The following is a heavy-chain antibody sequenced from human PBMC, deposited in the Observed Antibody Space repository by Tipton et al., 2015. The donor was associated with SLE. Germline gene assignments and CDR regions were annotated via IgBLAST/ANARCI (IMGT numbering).Heavy chain of an antibody. Sequence: TLSLTCTVSGGSIISNNYYWGWIRQPPGKELEWIGSISYRGSAYYNPSLKSRVTISVDTSKNQFSLNLSSVTAADTAVYYCARDEYRYDTTGYHLLGHFDFWGKGTTVTVSS. D-gene: IGHD3-22*01. J-gene: IGHJ6*04. CDR2: ISYRGSA. CDR1: GGSIISNNYY. CDR3: ARDEYRYDTTGYHLLGHFDF. V-gene: IGHV4-39*07.